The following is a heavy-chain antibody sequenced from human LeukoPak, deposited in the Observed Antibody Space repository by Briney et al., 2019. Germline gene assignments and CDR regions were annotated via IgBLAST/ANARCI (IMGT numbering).Heavy chain of an antibody. D-gene: IGHD3-9*01. V-gene: IGHV3-23*01. CDR1: GFTFSNYA. J-gene: IGHJ4*02. CDR3: AKWGDYDVLTGYYVSDY. CDR2: ITGGGGNT. Sequence: GGSLRLPCAASGFTFSNYAMSWVRQAPGKGLEWVSAITGGGGNTYYADSVKGRFTISRDNSKNTLYLQMNSLRAEDTAVYYCAKWGDYDVLTGYYVSDYWGQGTLVTVSS.